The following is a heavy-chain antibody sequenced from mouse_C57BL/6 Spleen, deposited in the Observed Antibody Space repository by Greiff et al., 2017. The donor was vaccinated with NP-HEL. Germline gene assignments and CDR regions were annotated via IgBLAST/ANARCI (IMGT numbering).Heavy chain of an antibody. J-gene: IGHJ1*03. CDR1: GYTFTSYT. V-gene: IGHV1-4*01. CDR3: ARNDRYFDV. CDR2: INPSSGYT. D-gene: IGHD2-3*01. Sequence: QVQLKQSGAELARPGASVKMSCKASGYTFTSYTMHWVKQRPGQGLEWIGYINPSSGYTKYNQKFKDKATLTADKSSSTAYMQLSSLTSEDSAVYYCARNDRYFDVWGTGTTVTVSS.